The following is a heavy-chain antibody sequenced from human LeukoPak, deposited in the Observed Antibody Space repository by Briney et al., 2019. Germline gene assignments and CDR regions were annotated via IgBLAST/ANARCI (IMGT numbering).Heavy chain of an antibody. CDR3: ALRWTDY. D-gene: IGHD4-23*01. J-gene: IGHJ4*02. Sequence: GGSLRLSCAASGFTFSSYGMHWFRQAPRKGLEWLAFIRYDGSNKYYADSLKGRFTISRDNSKNTLYLQMNSLRAEDTAVYYCALRWTDYWGQGTLVTVSS. CDR1: GFTFSSYG. CDR2: IRYDGSNK. V-gene: IGHV3-30*02.